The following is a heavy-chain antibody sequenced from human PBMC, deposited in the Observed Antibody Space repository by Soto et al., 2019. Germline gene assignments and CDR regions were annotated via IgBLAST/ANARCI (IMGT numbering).Heavy chain of an antibody. D-gene: IGHD3-22*01. CDR1: GDSISSYY. J-gene: IGHJ4*02. CDR3: AREGGYYYDCSGYYYFDY. CDR2: IYYSGST. Sequence: SETLSLTCTVSGDSISSYYWSWIRQPPGKGLEWMGYIYYSGSTNYNTSLKSRVTISVDTSKNQFSLKLSSVTAAATAVYYCAREGGYYYDCSGYYYFDYWGQGTLVTVSS. V-gene: IGHV4-59*01.